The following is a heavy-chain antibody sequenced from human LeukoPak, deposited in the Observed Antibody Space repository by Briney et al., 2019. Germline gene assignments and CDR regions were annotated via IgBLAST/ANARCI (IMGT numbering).Heavy chain of an antibody. CDR3: ARAARGYTYSYFDY. Sequence: ASVKVSCKASRYTFTGYYIHWVRQATGQGLECMGRINPNSGGTDYAQKFQGGVTMTRDTSMSTAYMELSSLRSDDTAVYYCARAARGYTYSYFDYWGQGTLVTVSS. D-gene: IGHD5-18*01. CDR1: RYTFTGYY. CDR2: INPNSGGT. J-gene: IGHJ4*02. V-gene: IGHV1-2*06.